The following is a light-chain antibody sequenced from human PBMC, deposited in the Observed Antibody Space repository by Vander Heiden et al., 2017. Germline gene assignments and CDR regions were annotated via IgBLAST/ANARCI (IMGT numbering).Light chain of an antibody. CDR1: QRDGSGY. J-gene: IGKJ1*01. V-gene: IGKV3-20*01. CDR2: GAS. Sequence: NGLTQSPGTLSLSPGETGTLSCRARQRDGSGYFACYQQKPGQAPRLLIYGASSTATGIPDRISGSASATDFTLTISILKPEDFAVYYCQQDGTSPWTFGQGTKVEIK. CDR3: QQDGTSPWT.